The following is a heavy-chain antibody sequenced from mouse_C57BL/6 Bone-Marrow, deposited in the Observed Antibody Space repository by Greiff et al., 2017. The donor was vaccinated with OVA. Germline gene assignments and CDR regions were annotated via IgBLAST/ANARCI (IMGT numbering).Heavy chain of an antibody. D-gene: IGHD4-1*01. CDR3: ARNWDDYFDY. Sequence: EVQGVESGPGLVKPSQTVFLTCTVTGISITTGNYRWSWIRQFTGNKLEWIGYIYYSGTSTYNPSLTSRTTITRDTPKNQYFLEMNSLTAEDTATYYCARNWDDYFDYWGQGTTLTVSS. CDR1: GISITTGNYR. V-gene: IGHV3-5*01. CDR2: IYYSGTS. J-gene: IGHJ2*01.